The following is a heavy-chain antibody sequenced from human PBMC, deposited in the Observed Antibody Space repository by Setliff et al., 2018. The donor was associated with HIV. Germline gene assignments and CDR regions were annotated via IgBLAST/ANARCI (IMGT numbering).Heavy chain of an antibody. V-gene: IGHV4-31*03. CDR3: TRDTGGGGFPMDV. CDR1: GDSISSGAYY. CDR2: IFSSGIT. J-gene: IGHJ6*03. Sequence: SETLSLTCSVSGDSISSGAYYWSWIRQHPVKGLEWIGYIFSSGITYYSPSLHSRVTISLDTSKNQFSLNLTSITAADTAVYYSTRDTGGGGFPMDVWGKGTTVTVSS. D-gene: IGHD2-15*01.